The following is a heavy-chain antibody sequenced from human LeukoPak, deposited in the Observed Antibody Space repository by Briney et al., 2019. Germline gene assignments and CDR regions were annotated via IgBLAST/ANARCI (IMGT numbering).Heavy chain of an antibody. Sequence: SETLSLTCTVSGDSISSGDYYWGWIRQPPGKGLEWIGSIYHSGSTYYNPSLKSRVTISVDTSKNQFSLKLSSVTAADTAVYYCARSGGDILTGYHRYEFDYWGQGTLVTVSS. D-gene: IGHD3-9*01. CDR3: ARSGGDILTGYHRYEFDY. J-gene: IGHJ4*02. CDR2: IYHSGST. CDR1: GDSISSGDYY. V-gene: IGHV4-38-2*02.